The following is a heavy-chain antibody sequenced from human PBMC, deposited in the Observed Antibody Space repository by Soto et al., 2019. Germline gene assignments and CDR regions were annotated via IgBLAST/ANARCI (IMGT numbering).Heavy chain of an antibody. CDR3: AREVDRALVGSPHYFDY. Sequence: GGSLRLSCAASGFTFDDYGMSWVRQAPGKGLEWVSGINWNGGRIGHADSVKGRFTISRDNAKNSMYLQMNSLRAEDTAVYYCAREVDRALVGSPHYFDYWGQGTLVTVSS. CDR2: INWNGGRI. D-gene: IGHD5-18*01. J-gene: IGHJ4*01. V-gene: IGHV3-20*04. CDR1: GFTFDDYG.